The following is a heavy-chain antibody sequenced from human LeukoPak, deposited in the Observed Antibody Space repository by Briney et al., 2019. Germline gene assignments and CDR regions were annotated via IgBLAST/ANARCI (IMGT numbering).Heavy chain of an antibody. Sequence: SETLSLTCAVYGGSFSGYYWSWIRQPPGKGLEWIGEINHSGSTNYNPSLKSRVTISVDTSKNQFSLKLSSVTAADTAVYYCARVPGIAAAYYFDYWGQGTLVTVSS. CDR2: INHSGST. J-gene: IGHJ4*02. D-gene: IGHD6-13*01. CDR3: ARVPGIAAAYYFDY. V-gene: IGHV4-34*01. CDR1: GGSFSGYY.